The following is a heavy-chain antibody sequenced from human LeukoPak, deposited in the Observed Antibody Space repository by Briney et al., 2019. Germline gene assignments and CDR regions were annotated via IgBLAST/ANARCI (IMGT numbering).Heavy chain of an antibody. Sequence: GASVKVSCKASVYTFTGYYMHWVRQAPGQGVDWMGWINPNSCGTNYAHKFQGRVTMTRDTSISTAYMELSRLRSDDTAVYYCARDVGIAVAGIYFFDYWGQGTLVTVSS. CDR2: INPNSCGT. CDR3: ARDVGIAVAGIYFFDY. D-gene: IGHD6-19*01. V-gene: IGHV1-2*02. J-gene: IGHJ4*02. CDR1: VYTFTGYY.